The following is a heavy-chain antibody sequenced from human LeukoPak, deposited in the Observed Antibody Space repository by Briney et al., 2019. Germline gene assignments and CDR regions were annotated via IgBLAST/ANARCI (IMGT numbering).Heavy chain of an antibody. CDR1: GFTFSSYG. Sequence: PGGSLRLSCAASGFTFSSYGMNWVRQAPGKGMEWVAVISYDGSNKYYADSVKGRFTISGDNSKNTLYLQMNSLRAEDTAVYYCAKTLGKTTWGDYWGQGTLVTVSS. CDR2: ISYDGSNK. D-gene: IGHD4-4*01. V-gene: IGHV3-30*18. CDR3: AKTLGKTTWGDY. J-gene: IGHJ4*02.